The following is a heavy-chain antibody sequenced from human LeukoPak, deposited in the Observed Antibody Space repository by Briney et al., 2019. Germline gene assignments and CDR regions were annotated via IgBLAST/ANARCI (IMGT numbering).Heavy chain of an antibody. Sequence: SETLSLTCAVYGGSFSGSYWSWIRQPPGKGLEWIGEINHSGSTNYNPSLKSRVTISVDTSKNQFSLKLSSVTAADTAVYYCARAVQSYDFWSGYSAYYFDYWGQGTLVTVSS. CDR1: GGSFSGSY. CDR2: INHSGST. J-gene: IGHJ4*02. D-gene: IGHD3-3*01. V-gene: IGHV4-34*01. CDR3: ARAVQSYDFWSGYSAYYFDY.